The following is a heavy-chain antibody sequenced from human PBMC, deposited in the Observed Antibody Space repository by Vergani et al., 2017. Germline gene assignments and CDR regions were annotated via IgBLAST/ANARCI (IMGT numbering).Heavy chain of an antibody. V-gene: IGHV3-43*01. CDR1: GFTFDDYT. CDR2: ISWDGGST. Sequence: EVQLLESGGGLVQPGGSLRLSCAASGFTFDDYTMHWVRQAPGKGLEWVSLISWDGGSTYYADSVKGRFTISRDNSKNSLYLQMNSLRTEDTALYYCAKDMGSGSYYNPSYYFDYWGQGTLVTVSS. J-gene: IGHJ4*02. D-gene: IGHD3-10*01. CDR3: AKDMGSGSYYNPSYYFDY.